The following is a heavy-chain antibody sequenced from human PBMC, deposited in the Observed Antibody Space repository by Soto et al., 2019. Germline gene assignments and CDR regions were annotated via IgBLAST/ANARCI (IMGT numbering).Heavy chain of an antibody. CDR2: IVVGSGNT. V-gene: IGHV1-58*01. Sequence: SVKVSCKASGFTFTSSAVQWVRQARGQRLEWIGWIVVGSGNTNYAQKFQERVTITRDMSTSTAYMELSSLRSEDTAVYYCAADQTNLGGGEAQYYYYGMDGWGKGTTVTVSS. CDR3: AADQTNLGGGEAQYYYYGMDG. D-gene: IGHD3-10*01. CDR1: GFTFTSSA. J-gene: IGHJ6*04.